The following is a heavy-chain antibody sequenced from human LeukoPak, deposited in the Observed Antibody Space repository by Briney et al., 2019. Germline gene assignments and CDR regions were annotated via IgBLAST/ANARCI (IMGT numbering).Heavy chain of an antibody. CDR2: ISSSSSTI. Sequence: SGGSLRLSCAASGFTFSSYSMNWVRQAPGKGLEWVSYISSSSSTIYYADSVKGRFTISRDNAKNSLYLQMNSLRAEDTAAYYCARAMVRGVPDYWGQGTLVTVSS. CDR3: ARAMVRGVPDY. V-gene: IGHV3-48*01. D-gene: IGHD3-10*01. CDR1: GFTFSSYS. J-gene: IGHJ4*02.